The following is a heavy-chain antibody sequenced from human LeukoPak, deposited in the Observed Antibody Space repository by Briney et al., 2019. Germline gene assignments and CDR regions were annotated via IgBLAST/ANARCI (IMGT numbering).Heavy chain of an antibody. D-gene: IGHD3-10*01. CDR3: ARRRKYYGSPDGFDI. J-gene: IGHJ3*02. CDR1: GYIFTTHW. Sequence: GEALKISSQASGYIFTTHWIDWVPQMPGKGLEWKGIIYPGDSDTRYSPSFQAQVTISADNSVSTAYLQWSSLEASDTAMYYCARRRKYYGSPDGFDIWGQGTMVTVSS. CDR2: IYPGDSDT. V-gene: IGHV5-51*01.